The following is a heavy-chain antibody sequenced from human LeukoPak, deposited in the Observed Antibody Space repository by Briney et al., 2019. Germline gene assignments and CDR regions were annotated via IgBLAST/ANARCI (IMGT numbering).Heavy chain of an antibody. CDR2: ISSSSSYI. V-gene: IGHV3-21*01. CDR1: GFTFSSYS. J-gene: IGHJ6*02. D-gene: IGHD3-10*01. CDR3: ARALYGSGKHYYYGMDV. Sequence: GGSLRLSCAASGFTFSSYSMNWVRQAPGRGLEWVSSISSSSSYIYYADSVKGRFTISRDNAKNSLYLQMNSLRAEDTAVYYCARALYGSGKHYYYGMDVWGQGTTVTVSS.